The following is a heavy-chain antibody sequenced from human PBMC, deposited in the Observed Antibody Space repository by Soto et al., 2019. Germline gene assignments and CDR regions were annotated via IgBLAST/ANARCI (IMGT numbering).Heavy chain of an antibody. Sequence: QVQLVESGGGVVQPGRSLRLSCAASGFTFSSYAMHWVRQAPGKGLEWVAVISYDGSNKYYADSVKGRFTISRDNSKNPLYLPMNSLRAEDTAVYYCAREPRAEGIQLWLRFYYYYGMDVWGQGTTVTVSS. D-gene: IGHD5-18*01. J-gene: IGHJ6*02. V-gene: IGHV3-30-3*01. CDR3: AREPRAEGIQLWLRFYYYYGMDV. CDR1: GFTFSSYA. CDR2: ISYDGSNK.